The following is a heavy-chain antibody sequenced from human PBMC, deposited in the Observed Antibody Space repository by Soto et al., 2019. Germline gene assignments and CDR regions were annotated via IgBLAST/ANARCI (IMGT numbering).Heavy chain of an antibody. CDR2: ISVSVGST. CDR1: GFPFAPST. V-gene: IGHV3-23*01. CDR3: AKRDVPHSTSNAYFYDH. D-gene: IGHD2-21*02. Sequence: EVQLLQSGGGLVQPGGSLTLSCGVSGFPFAPSTMSCVRQAPGKGLEWVSTISVSVGSTYSADSVQGRFTVSSDISDNTLFWRMTSLTADDTAVYFCAKRDVPHSTSNAYFYDHWGRGVLVTVSS. J-gene: IGHJ4*02.